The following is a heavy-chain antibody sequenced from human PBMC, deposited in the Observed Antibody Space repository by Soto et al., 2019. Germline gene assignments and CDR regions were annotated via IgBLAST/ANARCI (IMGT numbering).Heavy chain of an antibody. J-gene: IGHJ4*02. CDR1: GFSFTSYW. Sequence: EVQLGESGGGLVQPGGSLRLSCAASGFSFTSYWMHWVRQAPGKGLVWVSRINTDGSSTSYADSVKGRFTISRDNAQNTLFLQMNSLRAEDMAIYYCAKREINSTGLFHWGQGTLVSVSS. CDR2: INTDGSST. D-gene: IGHD3-9*01. CDR3: AKREINSTGLFH. V-gene: IGHV3-74*01.